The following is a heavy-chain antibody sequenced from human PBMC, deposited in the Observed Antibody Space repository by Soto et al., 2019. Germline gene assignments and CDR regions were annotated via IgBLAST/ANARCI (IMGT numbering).Heavy chain of an antibody. Sequence: EVQVVESGGGLIQPGGSLRLSCAASGFAVSNSYISWVRQAPGKGLEWVSIVFSGGDTYYADSVKGRFTISRDNSKNSVYLQMNSLRAEDTAVYHCARGDFDYWGQGTLVTVSS. V-gene: IGHV3-53*01. CDR1: GFAVSNSY. CDR3: ARGDFDY. J-gene: IGHJ4*02. CDR2: VFSGGDT.